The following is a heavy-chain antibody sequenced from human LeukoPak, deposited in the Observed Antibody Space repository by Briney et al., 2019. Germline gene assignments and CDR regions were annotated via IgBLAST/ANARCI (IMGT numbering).Heavy chain of an antibody. CDR1: GFTFSTYA. V-gene: IGHV3-23*01. J-gene: IGHJ4*02. CDR2: ISGDNPGT. D-gene: IGHD2-15*01. CDR3: AKASVGHCSGAFCYHFDS. Sequence: PGGSLTLSCEASGFTFSTYAMSWVRQTPGKGLEWVAAISGDNPGTYHASSVRGRFTISRDNSKNTVHLQMNALRAEDAAIYYCAKASVGHCSGAFCYHFDSWGQGTLVTVSS.